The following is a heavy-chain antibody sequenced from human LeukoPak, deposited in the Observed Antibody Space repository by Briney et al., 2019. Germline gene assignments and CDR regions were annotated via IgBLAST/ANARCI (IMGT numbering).Heavy chain of an antibody. CDR1: GVSISSGDYY. D-gene: IGHD5-12*01. CDR2: VYYSGST. J-gene: IGHJ5*02. V-gene: IGHV4-30-4*01. Sequence: PSQTLSLTCTVSGVSISSGDYYWSWVRQPPGQGLEWIGYVYYSGSTYYNPSLESRTTLSADTSNNQFSLRLSSVTAADTGVYYCARDSPYSDYHRGLDPWGQGALVTVSS. CDR3: ARDSPYSDYHRGLDP.